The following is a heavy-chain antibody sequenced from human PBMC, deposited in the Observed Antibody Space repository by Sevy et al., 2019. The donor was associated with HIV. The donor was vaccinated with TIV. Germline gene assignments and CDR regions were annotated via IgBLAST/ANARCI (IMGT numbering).Heavy chain of an antibody. V-gene: IGHV4-4*08. D-gene: IGHD1-26*01. CDR1: GGSITSLY. CDR3: AGENAWGRGYS. Sequence: SETLSLTCTVSGGSITSLYWNWIRQPPGKGLEWIAKIYSNGTINYNPSLKSRVTLYLDTSKNQYSLRLSSVTAADTAMYYCAGENAWGRGYSWGQGTLVTVSS. J-gene: IGHJ4*02. CDR2: IYSNGTI.